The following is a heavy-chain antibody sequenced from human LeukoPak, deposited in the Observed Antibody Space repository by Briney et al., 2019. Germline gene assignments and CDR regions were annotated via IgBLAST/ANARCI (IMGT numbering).Heavy chain of an antibody. V-gene: IGHV3-23*01. CDR1: GFTFSNYA. Sequence: AGGTLTLSCAASGFTFSNYAMSWVRQPPGKGLEWVSAILGSGSSTYYADSVNGRFTVSRDNSKSTLYLQMNSMRAEDTALYFCAKWGDYDVLTGYYVPDYWGQGTLVTVSS. D-gene: IGHD3-9*01. CDR2: ILGSGSST. J-gene: IGHJ4*02. CDR3: AKWGDYDVLTGYYVPDY.